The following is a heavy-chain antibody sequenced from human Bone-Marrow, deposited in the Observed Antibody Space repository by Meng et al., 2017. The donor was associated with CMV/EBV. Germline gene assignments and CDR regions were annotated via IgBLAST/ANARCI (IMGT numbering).Heavy chain of an antibody. V-gene: IGHV3-73*01. D-gene: IGHD2-2*01. Sequence: GGSLRLSCAASGLPFSGSAEHSVRQASGKGLVWVGRIRSKTNNYTTSYAVSVTGRFTISRDDLKNTAYLQMTSLKTEDTAMYYCTTDCSRSACYSLWFAPWGQGARVTGSS. CDR3: TTDCSRSACYSLWFAP. CDR2: IRSKTNNYTT. J-gene: IGHJ5*02. CDR1: GLPFSGSA.